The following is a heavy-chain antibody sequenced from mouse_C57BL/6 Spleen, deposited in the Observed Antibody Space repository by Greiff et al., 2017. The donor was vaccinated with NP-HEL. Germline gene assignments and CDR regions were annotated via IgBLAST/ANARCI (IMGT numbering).Heavy chain of an antibody. CDR3: ARRQSTVGYAMDY. CDR1: GFNIKNTY. Sequence: VQLQQSVAELVRPGASVKLSCTASGFNIKNTYMHWVKQRPEQGLEWIGRIDPANGNTKYAPKFQGKATITADASSNSAYLQLSSLTSEDTAIYHCARRQSTVGYAMDYWGQGTSVTVSS. CDR2: IDPANGNT. D-gene: IGHD1-1*01. V-gene: IGHV14-3*01. J-gene: IGHJ4*01.